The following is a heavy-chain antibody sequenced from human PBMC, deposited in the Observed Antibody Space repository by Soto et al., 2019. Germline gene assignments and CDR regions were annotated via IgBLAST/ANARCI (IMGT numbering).Heavy chain of an antibody. D-gene: IGHD6-19*01. CDR3: VASGKQWLEYGIHY. Sequence: ASVKVSCKAPTYTFTSCDINWVRQATGQGLEWMGGMNPNSASTGYAQKFQGRITLTGNTSISTAYMELSSLRSEDTAVYYCVASGKQWLEYGIHYWGQGTVVTVSS. CDR2: MNPNSAST. J-gene: IGHJ4*02. CDR1: TYTFTSCD. V-gene: IGHV1-8*02.